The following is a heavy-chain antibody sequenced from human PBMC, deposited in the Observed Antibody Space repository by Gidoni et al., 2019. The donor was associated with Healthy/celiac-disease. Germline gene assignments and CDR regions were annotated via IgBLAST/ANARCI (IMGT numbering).Heavy chain of an antibody. CDR3: AKEATLGLGSSWADWYFDL. CDR2: ISYDGSNK. D-gene: IGHD6-13*01. CDR1: GFTFSSYG. V-gene: IGHV3-30*18. Sequence: QVQLVESGGGVVQPGRSLRLSCASSGFTFSSYGMTWVRQAPGKGLEWVAVISYDGSNKYYADSVKGRFTISRDNSKNTLYLQMNSLRAEDTAVYYCAKEATLGLGSSWADWYFDLWGRGTLVTVSS. J-gene: IGHJ2*01.